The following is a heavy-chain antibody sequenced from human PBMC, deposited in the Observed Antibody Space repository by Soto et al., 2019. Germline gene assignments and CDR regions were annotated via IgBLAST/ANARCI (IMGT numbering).Heavy chain of an antibody. Sequence: QVQLVQSGAEVKKPGSSVKVSCKASGGTFSTYAISWVRQAPGQGLEWMGGITPIFGTANYAQKCQGRVTITADESTSTAYMELSSLRSEDTAVYYCARRATVTKMPGWFDPWGQGTLVTVSS. CDR2: ITPIFGTA. J-gene: IGHJ5*02. D-gene: IGHD4-17*01. CDR3: ARRATVTKMPGWFDP. V-gene: IGHV1-69*12. CDR1: GGTFSTYA.